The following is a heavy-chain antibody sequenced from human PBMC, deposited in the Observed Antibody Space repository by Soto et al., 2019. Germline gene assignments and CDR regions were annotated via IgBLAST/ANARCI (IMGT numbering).Heavy chain of an antibody. CDR2: TRNKANSHTT. CDR3: ARATTVTDY. CDR1: GFIFSDHY. Sequence: GGPLRLSCAASGFIFSDHYLAWFRQAPGKGLEWVGRTRNKANSHTTEYAASVKGRFTISIDDSKNSLYLQMNSLKIEDTAVYYCARATTVTDYWGQGTLVTVSS. V-gene: IGHV3-72*01. D-gene: IGHD4-17*01. J-gene: IGHJ4*02.